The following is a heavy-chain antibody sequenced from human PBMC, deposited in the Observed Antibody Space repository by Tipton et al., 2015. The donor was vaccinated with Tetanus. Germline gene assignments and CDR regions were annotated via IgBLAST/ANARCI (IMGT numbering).Heavy chain of an antibody. J-gene: IGHJ6*02. V-gene: IGHV4-61*08. Sequence: TLSLTCTVSGGSISSGGYYWSWIRQPPGKGLEWIGYIYYSGSTNYNPSLKSRVTISVDTSKNQFSLKLSSVTAADTAVYYCARMRIQLWLGLSGYYGMDVWGQGTTVTVSS. CDR3: ARMRIQLWLGLSGYYGMDV. CDR1: GGSISSGGYY. CDR2: IYYSGST. D-gene: IGHD5-18*01.